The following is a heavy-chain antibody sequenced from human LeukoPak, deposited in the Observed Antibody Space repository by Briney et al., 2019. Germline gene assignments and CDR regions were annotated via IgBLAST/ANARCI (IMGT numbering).Heavy chain of an antibody. CDR2: TYYRSTWYN. CDR1: GGSVSGNSAT. D-gene: IGHD2-2*01. V-gene: IGHV6-1*01. Sequence: QTLSLTCAISGGSVSGNSATWNWIRQSPSRGLEWLGRTYYRSTWYNDYTVSVRGRITVNPDTSKNQFSLHLNSVTPEDTAVYYCARRLTQYDCFDPWGQGILVTVSS. CDR3: ARRLTQYDCFDP. J-gene: IGHJ5*02.